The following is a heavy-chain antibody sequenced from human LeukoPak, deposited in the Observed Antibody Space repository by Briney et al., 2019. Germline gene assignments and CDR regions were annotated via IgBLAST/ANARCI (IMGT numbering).Heavy chain of an antibody. CDR2: INHRGST. J-gene: IGHJ4*02. Sequence: LGTLSRTPAVYVGALIDYYWSSMRPPPGRGREWIGEINHRGSTHYNPSLKSGVTISVDTSKKQFSLKRKSVTAADTAVYYCARAVYRMSGTGATFDYWGQGPRITVS. D-gene: IGHD3-3*01. V-gene: IGHV4-34*01. CDR1: VGALIDYY. CDR3: ARAVYRMSGTGATFDY.